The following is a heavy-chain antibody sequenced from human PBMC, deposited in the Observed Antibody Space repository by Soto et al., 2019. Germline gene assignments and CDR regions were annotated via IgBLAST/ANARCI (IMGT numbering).Heavy chain of an antibody. V-gene: IGHV4-39*01. CDR3: ASCIAVAPVFSIAIQIWFDP. Sequence: SETLSLTCTVSGGSISSSSYYWGWIRQPPGKGLEWIGSIYYSGSTYYNPSLKSRVTISVDTSKNQFSLKLSSVTAADTAVYYCASCIAVAPVFSIAIQIWFDPWGQGTLVTVSS. CDR1: GGSISSSSYY. D-gene: IGHD6-19*01. J-gene: IGHJ5*02. CDR2: IYYSGST.